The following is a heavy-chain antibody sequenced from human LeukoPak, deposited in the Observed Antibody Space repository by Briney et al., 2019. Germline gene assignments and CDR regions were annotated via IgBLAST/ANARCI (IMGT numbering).Heavy chain of an antibody. CDR2: ISYDGSNK. CDR3: AKDRYSSGLAAIDY. Sequence: PGGSLRLSCAASGFTFSSYGMHWVRQAPGKGLEWVAVISYDGSNKYYADSVKGRFTISRDNSKNTLYLQMNSLRAEDTAVYYCAKDRYSSGLAAIDYWGQGTLVTVSS. J-gene: IGHJ4*02. V-gene: IGHV3-30*18. CDR1: GFTFSSYG. D-gene: IGHD6-19*01.